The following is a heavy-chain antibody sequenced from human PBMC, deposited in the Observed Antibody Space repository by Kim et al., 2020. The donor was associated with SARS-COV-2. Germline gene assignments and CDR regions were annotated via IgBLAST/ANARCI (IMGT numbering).Heavy chain of an antibody. J-gene: IGHJ4*02. Sequence: YNPSLKSRVTITVDTSKNQFSLKLNSVTAADTALYYCARQPCGGDCYPDYWGQGTLVTASS. CDR3: ARQPCGGDCYPDY. V-gene: IGHV4-39*01. D-gene: IGHD2-21*01.